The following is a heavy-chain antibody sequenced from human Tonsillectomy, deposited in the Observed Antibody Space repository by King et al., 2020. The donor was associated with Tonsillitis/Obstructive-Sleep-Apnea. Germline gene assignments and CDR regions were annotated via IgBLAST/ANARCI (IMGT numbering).Heavy chain of an antibody. CDR3: ARESFLGGAGRAFDY. J-gene: IGHJ4*02. D-gene: IGHD3-16*01. CDR2: ISSSGSTI. Sequence: VQLVESGGGLVQPGVVQPGGSLRLSCAASGFTFSSYEMNWVRQAPGKGLEWVSYISSSGSTISYADSVQGRITISRDNAKNSLYLQMNSLRAEDTASYYCARESFLGGAGRAFDYWGQGTLVAVSS. CDR1: GFTFSSYE. V-gene: IGHV3-48*03.